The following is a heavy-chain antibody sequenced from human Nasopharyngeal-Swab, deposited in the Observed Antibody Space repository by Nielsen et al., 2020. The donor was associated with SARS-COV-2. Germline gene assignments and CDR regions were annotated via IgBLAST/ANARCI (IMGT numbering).Heavy chain of an antibody. Sequence: GESLKISCAASGFPFSTYAITWVRQAPGQGLEWVSTVDYDGVRTHYADSVEGRFIISRDNSKNTVYLQIKSLGVEDAAVYYCATWMTAHFDYWGQGTLVT. CDR2: VDYDGVRT. J-gene: IGHJ4*02. D-gene: IGHD5-18*01. CDR1: GFPFSTYA. CDR3: ATWMTAHFDY. V-gene: IGHV3-23*01.